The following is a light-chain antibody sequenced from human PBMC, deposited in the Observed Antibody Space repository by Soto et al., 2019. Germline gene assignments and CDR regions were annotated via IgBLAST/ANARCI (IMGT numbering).Light chain of an antibody. CDR2: GAS. J-gene: IGKJ5*01. V-gene: IGKV3-20*01. CDR1: QSDSSN. Sequence: DIVFTPSPGTLSLSPEERATLSCRASQSDSSNFASYQQKPGQAPRLLLYGASTSATGIPARFSGSGSGTDDTLTTSRLEPEDFALYYCQQYGCSAPITFGQGTRLEIK. CDR3: QQYGCSAPIT.